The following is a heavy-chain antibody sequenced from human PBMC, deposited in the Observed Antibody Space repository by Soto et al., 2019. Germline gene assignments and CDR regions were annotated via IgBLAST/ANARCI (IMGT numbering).Heavy chain of an antibody. CDR3: ARVDWGYYYGMDV. Sequence: PGESLKISCKGAGYSFTSYCIGGGRQMPGKGLEWMGMIYPGDSDTRYSPSFQGQVTISADKSISTAYLQWRSLKASDTAMYYCARVDWGYYYGMDVWGQGTTVTVSS. CDR2: IYPGDSDT. D-gene: IGHD7-27*01. V-gene: IGHV5-51*01. CDR1: GYSFTSYC. J-gene: IGHJ6*02.